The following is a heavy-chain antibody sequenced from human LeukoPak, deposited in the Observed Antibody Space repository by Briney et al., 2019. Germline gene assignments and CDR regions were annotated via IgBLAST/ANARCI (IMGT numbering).Heavy chain of an antibody. CDR1: GGSISSSSYY. CDR3: AKDGGRNFDWFLPTYYFDY. Sequence: ETLSLTCTVSGGSISSSSYYWGWIRQPPGKGLEWVSAISGSGGSTYYADSVKGRFTISRDNSKNTLSLQMNSLRTEDTAVYYCAKDGGRNFDWFLPTYYFDYWGQGTLVTVSS. J-gene: IGHJ4*02. V-gene: IGHV3-23*01. CDR2: ISGSGGST. D-gene: IGHD3-9*01.